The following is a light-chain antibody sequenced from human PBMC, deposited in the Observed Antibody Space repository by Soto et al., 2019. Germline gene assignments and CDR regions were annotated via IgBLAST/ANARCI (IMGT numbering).Light chain of an antibody. CDR1: QGISSY. J-gene: IGKJ1*01. Sequence: AIRMTQSPSSLSASTGDRVTITCRASQGISSYLALYQQKPGKAPKLLIYAASTLQSGVPSRFSGSGSGTDFTLTISCLQSEDFATYYCPQYYSYPWTFGQGTKVEIK. CDR2: AAS. CDR3: PQYYSYPWT. V-gene: IGKV1-8*01.